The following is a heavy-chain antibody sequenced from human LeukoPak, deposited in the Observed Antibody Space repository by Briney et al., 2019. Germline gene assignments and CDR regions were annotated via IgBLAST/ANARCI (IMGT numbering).Heavy chain of an antibody. CDR3: ATVGSWGYYYYYGMDV. Sequence: ASVKVSCKVSGYTLTELSMHWVRQAPGKGLEWMGGFDPEDGETIYAQKFQGRVTMTEDTSTDTAYMELSSLRSEDTAVYYCATVGSWGYYYYYGMDVWGQGTTVTVSS. CDR2: FDPEDGET. D-gene: IGHD1-26*01. J-gene: IGHJ6*02. CDR1: GYTLTELS. V-gene: IGHV1-24*01.